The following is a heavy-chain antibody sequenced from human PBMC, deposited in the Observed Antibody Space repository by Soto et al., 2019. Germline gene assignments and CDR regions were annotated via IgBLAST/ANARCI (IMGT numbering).Heavy chain of an antibody. Sequence: GESLKISCQGSGYSFTNYWIGWVRQMPGEGLEWMGIIYPHDSSTKYSPSFQGQVTISADKSINTAYLQWGSLRASDTAIYYCARTVLGPDLLADSFVDYYYYMDVWGQGTTVTVSS. CDR3: ARTVLGPDLLADSFVDYYYYMDV. V-gene: IGHV5-51*01. D-gene: IGHD3-9*01. CDR2: IYPHDSST. CDR1: GYSFTNYW. J-gene: IGHJ6*03.